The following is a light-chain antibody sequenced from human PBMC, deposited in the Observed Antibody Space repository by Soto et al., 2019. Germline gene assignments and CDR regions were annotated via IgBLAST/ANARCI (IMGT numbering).Light chain of an antibody. V-gene: IGKV2-28*01. J-gene: IGKJ1*01. CDR3: MQSQQSPPT. CDR2: FGS. Sequence: IVMTQSPLSLPVTPGEPASISCSSSQSLLQSNGYNYLDWYLQKPGQSPQLLIYFGSYRASGVPDRFSGSGSGTDFTQKIRRVEAEDVGVYYCMQSQQSPPTFGQGKKVEI. CDR1: QSLLQSNGYNY.